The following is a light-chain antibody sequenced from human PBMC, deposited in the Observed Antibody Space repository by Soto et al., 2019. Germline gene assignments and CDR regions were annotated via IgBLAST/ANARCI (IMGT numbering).Light chain of an antibody. CDR1: RGISSY. V-gene: IGKV1-9*01. CDR3: QQLDSYPYT. J-gene: IGKJ2*01. Sequence: DIQLTQSPSFLSASVGDRVTITCRASRGISSYLAWFQQIPGKPPKLVIYAASTLQPGVPSRLSGGGSGTEFTLTISSLQPEDFATYYCQQLDSYPYTFGQGTKLEI. CDR2: AAS.